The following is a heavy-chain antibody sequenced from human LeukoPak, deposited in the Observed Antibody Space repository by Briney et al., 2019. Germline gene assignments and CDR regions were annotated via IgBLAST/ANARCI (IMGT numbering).Heavy chain of an antibody. D-gene: IGHD2-2*03. CDR3: ARDYGYCSSTSCSRNWFDP. Sequence: GASVKLSCKASGGTFSSYTISWVRQAPGQGLEWMGRIIPILGIANYAQKFHGRVTITADKSTSTAYMELSSLRSEDTAGDYCARDYGYCSSTSCSRNWFDPWGQGTLVTVSS. V-gene: IGHV1-69*04. CDR1: GGTFSSYT. J-gene: IGHJ5*02. CDR2: IIPILGIA.